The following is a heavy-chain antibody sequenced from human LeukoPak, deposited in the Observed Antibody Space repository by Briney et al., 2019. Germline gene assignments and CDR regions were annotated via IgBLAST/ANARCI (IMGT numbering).Heavy chain of an antibody. CDR3: ARHYARGYSYGYFDY. D-gene: IGHD5-18*01. Sequence: KPSETLSLTCTVSGGSISSYYWSWIRQPPGKGLEWIGYIYYSGSTNYNPSLKSRVTISVDTSKNQFSLKLSSVTAADTAVYYCARHYARGYSYGYFDYWGQGTLVTVSS. J-gene: IGHJ4*02. V-gene: IGHV4-59*08. CDR2: IYYSGST. CDR1: GGSISSYY.